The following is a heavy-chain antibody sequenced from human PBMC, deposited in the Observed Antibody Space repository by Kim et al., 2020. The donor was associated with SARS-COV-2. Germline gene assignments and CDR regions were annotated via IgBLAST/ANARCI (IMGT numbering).Heavy chain of an antibody. CDR2: INHSGST. D-gene: IGHD5-18*01. CDR3: ARVEKRHRRGYRDGQYYYYGMDV. J-gene: IGHJ6*02. CDR1: GGSFSGYY. V-gene: IGHV4-34*01. Sequence: SETLSLTCAVYGGSFSGYYWSWIRQPPGKGLEWIGEINHSGSTNYNPALKSRVTISVDTSKNQYSLKLSSVTAADTAVYYCARVEKRHRRGYRDGQYYYYGMDVWGQGTTVTVSS.